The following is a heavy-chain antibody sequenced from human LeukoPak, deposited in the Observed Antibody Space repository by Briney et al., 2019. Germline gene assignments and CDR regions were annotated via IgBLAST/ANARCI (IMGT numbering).Heavy chain of an antibody. J-gene: IGHJ3*02. CDR3: ARVNQLWCHDAFDI. CDR1: GFTFSSYW. D-gene: IGHD5-18*01. CDR2: ISGSGGST. Sequence: GGSLRLSCAASGFTFSSYWMHWVRQAPGKGLEWVSAISGSGGSTYYADSVKGRFTISRDNSKNTLYLQMNSLRAEDTAVYYCARVNQLWCHDAFDIWGQGTMVTVSS. V-gene: IGHV3-23*01.